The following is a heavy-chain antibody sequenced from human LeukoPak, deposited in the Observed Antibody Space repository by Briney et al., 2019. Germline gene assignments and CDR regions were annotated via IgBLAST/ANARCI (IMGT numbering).Heavy chain of an antibody. CDR1: GGSFSGYY. CDR3: ARGPSSSWPSYYYYGMDV. CDR2: INHSGST. Sequence: SETLSLTCAVYGGSFSGYYWSWIRQPPGKGLEWIGEINHSGSTNYNPSLKSRVTISVDTSKNQFSLKLSSVTAADTAVYYCARGPSSSWPSYYYYGMDVWGQGTTVTVSS. J-gene: IGHJ6*02. V-gene: IGHV4-34*01. D-gene: IGHD6-13*01.